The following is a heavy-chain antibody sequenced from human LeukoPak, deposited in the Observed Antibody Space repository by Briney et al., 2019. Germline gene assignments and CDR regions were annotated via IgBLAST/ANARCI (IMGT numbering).Heavy chain of an antibody. V-gene: IGHV4-34*01. CDR3: ARGRAVVVPAAMAYGMDV. J-gene: IGHJ6*04. Sequence: SETLSVTCAVYGGSFSGYYWSWIRQPPGKGLEWIGEINHSGSTNYNPSLKSRVTISVDTSKNQFSLKLSSVTAADTAVYYCARGRAVVVPAAMAYGMDVWGKGTTVTVSS. D-gene: IGHD2-2*01. CDR2: INHSGST. CDR1: GGSFSGYY.